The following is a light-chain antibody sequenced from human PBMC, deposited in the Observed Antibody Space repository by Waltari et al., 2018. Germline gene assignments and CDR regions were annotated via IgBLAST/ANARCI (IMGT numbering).Light chain of an antibody. Sequence: EIVLTPSPATLSLSPGERATLSCRACQSVSSDLAWFLKKPGQAPRLLIYDASDRATGIPARFSGSGSGTDVTLTISSLEPEDFAVYYCQRRSNWPFTFGGGTKVEIK. J-gene: IGKJ4*01. V-gene: IGKV3-11*01. CDR1: QSVSSD. CDR2: DAS. CDR3: QRRSNWPFT.